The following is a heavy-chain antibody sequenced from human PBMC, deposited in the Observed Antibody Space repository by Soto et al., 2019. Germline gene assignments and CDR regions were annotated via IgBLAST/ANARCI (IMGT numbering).Heavy chain of an antibody. CDR2: IYGDDDK. CDR3: AHSDGIPWGY. J-gene: IGHJ4*02. D-gene: IGHD2-21*01. CDR1: GFSLTTSGVG. Sequence: QITLKESGPTLVKPTQTLTLTCTFSGFSLTTSGVGVGWIRQPPGKALEWLALIYGDDDKRYRPSLRNKFTITKDTSKNQAVLMMTNMDPVDTATYYCAHSDGIPWGYWGQGTMVTVSS. V-gene: IGHV2-5*02.